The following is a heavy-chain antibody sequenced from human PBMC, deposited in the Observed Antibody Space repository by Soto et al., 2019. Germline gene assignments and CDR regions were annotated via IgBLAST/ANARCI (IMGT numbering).Heavy chain of an antibody. CDR3: ARDRAGGWYPYYYYMDV. Sequence: ASVKVSCKASGYTFTSYAMHWVRQAPGQRLEWMGWINAGNGNTKYSQKFQGRVTITRDTSASTAYMELSSLRSEDTAVYYCARDRAGGWYPYYYYMDVWGKGTTVTVSS. CDR1: GYTFTSYA. V-gene: IGHV1-3*01. J-gene: IGHJ6*03. D-gene: IGHD6-19*01. CDR2: INAGNGNT.